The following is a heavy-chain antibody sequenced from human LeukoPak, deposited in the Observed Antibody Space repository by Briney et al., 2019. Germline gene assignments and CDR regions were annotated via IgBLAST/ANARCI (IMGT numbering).Heavy chain of an antibody. CDR2: IKEDGTKT. D-gene: IGHD6-19*01. Sequence: GGSLRLSCAASGFSFSRYWMTWVRQAPGKGLEWVANIKEDGTKTYYVDSVKGRFTISRDNAKNTLYLQMNSLRAEDTAVYYCARGLGIAVAGTDYYFDYWGQGTLVTVSS. CDR3: ARGLGIAVAGTDYYFDY. V-gene: IGHV3-7*02. J-gene: IGHJ4*02. CDR1: GFSFSRYW.